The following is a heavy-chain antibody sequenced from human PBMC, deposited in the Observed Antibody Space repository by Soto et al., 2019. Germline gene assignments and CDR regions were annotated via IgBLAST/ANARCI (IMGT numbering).Heavy chain of an antibody. CDR2: ISANNDNT. D-gene: IGHD2-21*01. CDR3: VRCGPWFVS. CDR1: GYTFTSYT. J-gene: IGHJ5*01. Sequence: QVQLVQSGAEVKKPGASVKVSCKASGYTFTSYTVSWVRQAPGQGLEWIGWISANNDNTDFAQKYQGRDALTTDRSTSTVYMSLRSLQSDDTGVYYCVRCGPWFVSWGQGTLVTVSS. V-gene: IGHV1-18*01.